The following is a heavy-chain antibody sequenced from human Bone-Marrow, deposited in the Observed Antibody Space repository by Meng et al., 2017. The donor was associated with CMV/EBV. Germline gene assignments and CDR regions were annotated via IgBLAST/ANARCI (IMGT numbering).Heavy chain of an antibody. CDR1: GYIFIGYY. CDR3: ARDRQRRGYYYYGMDV. J-gene: IGHJ6*02. D-gene: IGHD6-25*01. V-gene: IGHV1-2*02. CDR2: INPQGGGT. Sequence: ASVKVSCKASGYIFIGYYIHWVRQAPGQGLEWMGWINPQGGGTNYAQRFQDRVTMTRDTSISTAYMELSRLRSDDTAVYYCARDRQRRGYYYYGMDVWGQGTTVTVSS.